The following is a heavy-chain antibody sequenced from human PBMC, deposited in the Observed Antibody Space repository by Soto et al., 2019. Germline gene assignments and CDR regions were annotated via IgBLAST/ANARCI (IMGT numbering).Heavy chain of an antibody. Sequence: RGSLRLSCAASGFTFSSYGMHWVRQAPGKGLEWVAVISYDGSNKYYADSVKGRFTISRDNSKNSLYLQMNSLRAEDTAVYYCARFLVVVAATRRYYYYGMDVWGQGTTVTVSS. V-gene: IGHV3-30*03. J-gene: IGHJ6*02. CDR1: GFTFSSYG. D-gene: IGHD2-15*01. CDR2: ISYDGSNK. CDR3: ARFLVVVAATRRYYYYGMDV.